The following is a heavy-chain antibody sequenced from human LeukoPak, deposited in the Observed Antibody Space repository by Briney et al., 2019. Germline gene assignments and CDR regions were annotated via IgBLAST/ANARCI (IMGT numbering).Heavy chain of an antibody. CDR1: GFTFDDYA. CDR3: AKDQVALWFGELYGAFDI. J-gene: IGHJ3*02. D-gene: IGHD3-10*01. Sequence: PGGSLRLSCAASGFTFDDYAMPWVRQAPGKGLEWVSGISWNSGSIGYADSVKGRFTISRDNAKNSLYLQMNSLRAEDTALYYCAKDQVALWFGELYGAFDIWGQGTMVTVSS. CDR2: ISWNSGSI. V-gene: IGHV3-9*01.